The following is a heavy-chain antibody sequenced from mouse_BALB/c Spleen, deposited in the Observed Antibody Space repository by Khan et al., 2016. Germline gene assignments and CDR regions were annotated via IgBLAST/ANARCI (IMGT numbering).Heavy chain of an antibody. V-gene: IGHV9-3-1*01. CDR2: INTYTGET. CDR1: GYTFTNHG. J-gene: IGHJ3*01. CDR3: ARRDDDDGFAY. D-gene: IGHD2-4*01. Sequence: QIQLVQSGPELKKPGETVKISCKASGYTFTNHGMNWVKQAPGKGLKWMGWINTYTGETTYADDFQGRFAFSLETSASTAFLQINNLKNDDTATYFCARRDDDDGFAYWGQGTLVTVSA.